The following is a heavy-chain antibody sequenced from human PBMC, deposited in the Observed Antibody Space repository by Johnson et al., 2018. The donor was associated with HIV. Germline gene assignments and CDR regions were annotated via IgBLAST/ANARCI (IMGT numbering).Heavy chain of an antibody. CDR2: IWYDGSNK. CDR1: GFTFSSYG. D-gene: IGHD3-10*01. V-gene: IGHV3-33*06. Sequence: QMQLVESGGGVVQPGRSLRLSCAASGFTFSSYGMHWVRQAPGKGLEWVAVIWYDGSNKYYADSVKGRFTISRDNSKNTLYLQMNSLRAEDTAVYYCAKEPLVRGVNAFDIWGQGTMVTVSS. CDR3: AKEPLVRGVNAFDI. J-gene: IGHJ3*02.